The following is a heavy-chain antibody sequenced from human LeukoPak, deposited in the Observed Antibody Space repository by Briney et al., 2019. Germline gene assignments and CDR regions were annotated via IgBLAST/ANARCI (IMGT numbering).Heavy chain of an antibody. CDR2: ISRSGGST. CDR1: GFTFSSYS. J-gene: IGHJ4*02. CDR3: AKESSDWSWD. D-gene: IGHD6-13*01. V-gene: IGHV3-23*01. Sequence: GGSLRLSCAASGFTFSSYSMNWVRQAPGKGLEWVSGISRSGGSTYYADSVKGRFTISRDNSKNTLYLQMNSLRAEDTAVYFCAKESSDWSWDWGQGALVTVSS.